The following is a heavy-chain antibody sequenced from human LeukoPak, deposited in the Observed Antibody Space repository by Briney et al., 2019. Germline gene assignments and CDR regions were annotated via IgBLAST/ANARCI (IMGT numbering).Heavy chain of an antibody. V-gene: IGHV4-39*07. J-gene: IGHJ5*02. CDR2: VYFDGGT. D-gene: IGHD3-16*01. CDR3: ARDHDYDGRGRFDP. Sequence: SETLSLTCIVSGGSVTSGIYHWGWIRQPPGKGLEWIGSVYFDGGTHYNPSLQSRVTISVDTSKNQLSLRLSSVTAADTALYYCARDHDYDGRGRFDPWGQGTLVTVSS. CDR1: GGSVTSGIYH.